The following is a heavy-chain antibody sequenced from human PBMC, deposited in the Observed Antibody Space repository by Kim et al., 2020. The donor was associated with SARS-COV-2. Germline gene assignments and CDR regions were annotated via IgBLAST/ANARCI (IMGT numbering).Heavy chain of an antibody. V-gene: IGHV3-43*02. J-gene: IGHJ6*02. CDR3: AKDTIFGVYAYYYYGMDV. D-gene: IGHD3-3*01. Sequence: GGSLRLSCAASGFTFDDYAMHWVRQAPGKGLEWVSLISGDGGITYYADSVKGRFTISRDNSKNSLYPQMNSLRTEDTALYYCAKDTIFGVYAYYYYGMDVWGQGTTVTVSS. CDR2: ISGDGGIT. CDR1: GFTFDDYA.